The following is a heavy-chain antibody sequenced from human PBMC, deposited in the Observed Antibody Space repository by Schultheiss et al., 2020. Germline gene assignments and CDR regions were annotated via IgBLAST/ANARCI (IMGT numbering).Heavy chain of an antibody. D-gene: IGHD1-26*01. V-gene: IGHV1-69*13. Sequence: SVKVSCKASGYTFTSYGISWVRQAPGQGLEWMGGIIPIFGTANYAQKFQGRVTITADESTSTAYMELSSLRSEDTAVYYCARDLGGSYQVYYYYYGMDVWGQGTTVTVSS. CDR1: GYTFTSYG. CDR3: ARDLGGSYQVYYYYYGMDV. CDR2: IIPIFGTA. J-gene: IGHJ6*02.